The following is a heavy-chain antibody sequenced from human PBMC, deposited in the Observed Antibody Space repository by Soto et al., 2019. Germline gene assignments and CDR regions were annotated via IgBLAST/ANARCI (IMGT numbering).Heavy chain of an antibody. CDR1: GFTFSGSA. CDR3: TSPVVGSGYYNGYY. CDR2: IRSKANSYAT. J-gene: IGHJ4*02. V-gene: IGHV3-73*02. D-gene: IGHD3-3*01. Sequence: EVQLVESGGGLVQPGGSLKLSCAASGFTFSGSAMHWVRQASGKGLEWVGRIRSKANSYATAYAASVKGRFTISRDDSKNTAYLQMNSLKTGDTAVYYCTSPVVGSGYYNGYYWGQGTLVTVSS.